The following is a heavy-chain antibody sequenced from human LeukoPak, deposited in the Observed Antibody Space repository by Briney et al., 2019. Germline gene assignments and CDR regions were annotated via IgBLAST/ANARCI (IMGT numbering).Heavy chain of an antibody. D-gene: IGHD2-21*02. CDR3: ARDYWALAYCGGDCYSPNWFDP. CDR2: IKQDGSEK. CDR1: GFTFSSYW. Sequence: GGSLRLSCAASGFTFSSYWMSWVRQAPGMGLEWVTNIKQDGSEKYYVDSVKGRFTISRDHAKNSLYLQMNSLRAEDTAVYYCARDYWALAYCGGDCYSPNWFDPWGQGTLVTVSS. J-gene: IGHJ5*02. V-gene: IGHV3-7*01.